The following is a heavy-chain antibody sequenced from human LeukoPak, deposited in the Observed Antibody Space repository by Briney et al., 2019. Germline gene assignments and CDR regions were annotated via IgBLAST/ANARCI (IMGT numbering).Heavy chain of an antibody. CDR2: IYAGGTT. D-gene: IGHD3-10*01. Sequence: GGSLRLSCAVSGFTVSSNYISWVRQAPGKGLEWVSVIYAGGTTFYADSVKGRFTISRDNSKNTLYLQMNSLRADDTAVYYCARKFLGSRGYYFDYWGQGTLVTVSS. CDR1: GFTVSSNY. J-gene: IGHJ4*02. CDR3: ARKFLGSRGYYFDY. V-gene: IGHV3-53*01.